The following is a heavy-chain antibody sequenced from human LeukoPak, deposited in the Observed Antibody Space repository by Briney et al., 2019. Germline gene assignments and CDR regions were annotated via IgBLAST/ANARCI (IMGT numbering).Heavy chain of an antibody. CDR3: AKDSSSWLLYFDY. CDR1: GFTFSSYT. Sequence: GGSLRLSCAASGFTFSSYTMSWVRQAPGKGLEWVAVISYDGSNKYYADSVKGRFTISRDNSKNTLYLQMNSLRAEDTAVYYCAKDSSSWLLYFDYWGQGTLVTVSS. CDR2: ISYDGSNK. D-gene: IGHD6-13*01. J-gene: IGHJ4*02. V-gene: IGHV3-30*18.